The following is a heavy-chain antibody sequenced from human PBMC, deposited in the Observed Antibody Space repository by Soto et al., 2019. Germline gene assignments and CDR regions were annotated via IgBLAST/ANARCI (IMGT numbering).Heavy chain of an antibody. J-gene: IGHJ6*03. D-gene: IGHD6-13*01. Sequence: EVQLVESGGGLVQPGGSLRLSCAASGFTFSSYDMHWVRQATGKGLEWVSAIGTAGDTYYPGSVKGRFTISRENAKNSLCIQRKTWRAGDTAVYYGAGGSGAAADYSSYYYMAVWGKGPTVTVSS. CDR3: AGGSGAAADYSSYYYMAV. V-gene: IGHV3-13*01. CDR1: GFTFSSYD. CDR2: IGTAGDT.